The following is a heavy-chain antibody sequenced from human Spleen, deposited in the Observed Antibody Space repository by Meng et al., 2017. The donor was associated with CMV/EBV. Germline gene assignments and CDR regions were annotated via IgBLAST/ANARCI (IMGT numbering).Heavy chain of an antibody. CDR2: IYPGDSDT. J-gene: IGHJ4*02. V-gene: IGHV5-51*01. D-gene: IGHD6-19*01. CDR3: ARHLSSSGWHGHFDY. CDR1: GYNFANYW. Sequence: GESLKISCKGSGYNFANYWIAWVRQMPGKGLEWMGIIYPGDSDTRYSPSFQGQVTISADKFNNTAFLQWSSLKASDTAIYYCARHLSSSGWHGHFDYWGQGTLVTVSS.